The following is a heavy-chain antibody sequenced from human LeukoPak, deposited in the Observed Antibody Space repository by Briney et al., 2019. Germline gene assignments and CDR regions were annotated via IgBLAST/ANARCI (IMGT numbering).Heavy chain of an antibody. V-gene: IGHV1-2*02. CDR2: FNPYSGAS. J-gene: IGHJ6*02. Sequence: ASVKVSCKASGYTFTDYYMHWVRQAPGQGLEWVGSFNPYSGASKYAQKLQGRVAMTGDTSISTAYLQLGRVIGDDTAVYYCAKNGDYGYAMDVWGQGTTVTVSS. CDR1: GYTFTDYY. CDR3: AKNGDYGYAMDV. D-gene: IGHD4-17*01.